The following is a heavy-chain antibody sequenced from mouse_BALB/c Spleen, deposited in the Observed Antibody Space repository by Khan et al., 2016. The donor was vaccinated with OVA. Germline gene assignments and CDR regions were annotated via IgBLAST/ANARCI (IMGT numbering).Heavy chain of an antibody. Sequence: QVQLKESGPGLVQPSQSLSITCTVSGFSLTTYGVHWVRQSQGKGLEWLGLIWSGGSTDYNAAFISRLSISKDNSKSQVFFKMNSLQADDTSIYYCARNSYMYDFTYWGQGTLVTVSA. CDR1: GFSLTTYG. D-gene: IGHD2-14*01. J-gene: IGHJ3*01. V-gene: IGHV2-2*01. CDR2: IWSGGST. CDR3: ARNSYMYDFTY.